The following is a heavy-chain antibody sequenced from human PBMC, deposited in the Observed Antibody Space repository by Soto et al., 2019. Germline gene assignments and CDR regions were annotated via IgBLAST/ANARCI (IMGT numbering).Heavy chain of an antibody. J-gene: IGHJ4*02. D-gene: IGHD3-10*01. CDR2: IKEDGSER. Sequence: HPGGSLRLSCAASGFTFSNYWMSWVRQAPGKGLEWVANIKEDGSERNYVDSVKGRLTISRDNAKNSLYLQLNSLRAEDTAVYYSARAGSENDYWGQGTLITVSS. CDR3: ARAGSENDY. CDR1: GFTFSNYW. V-gene: IGHV3-7*05.